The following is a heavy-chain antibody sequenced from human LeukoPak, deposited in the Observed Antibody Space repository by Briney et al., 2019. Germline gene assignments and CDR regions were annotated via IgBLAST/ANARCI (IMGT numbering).Heavy chain of an antibody. CDR3: ARDNPSLGWELLVESGGWFDP. CDR1: GYTFPSNY. CDR2: INTYNGDT. D-gene: IGHD1-26*01. J-gene: IGHJ5*02. V-gene: IGHV1-18*04. Sequence: ASVKVSCKASGYTFPSNYMHWVRQAPGQGLEWMGWINTYNGDTNYAQNLQGRVSMTTDTSTSTAYMELRTLRSDDTAMYYCARDNPSLGWELLVESGGWFDPWGQGTLVTVSS.